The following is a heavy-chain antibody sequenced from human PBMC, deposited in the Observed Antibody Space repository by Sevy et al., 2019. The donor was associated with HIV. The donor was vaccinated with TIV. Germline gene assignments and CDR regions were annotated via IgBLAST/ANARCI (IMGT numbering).Heavy chain of an antibody. D-gene: IGHD1-1*01. J-gene: IGHJ4*02. CDR1: GLSLTTTG. V-gene: IGHV3-23*01. CDR3: AGGYKTMITDLDY. Sequence: GGSLRLSCAASGLSLTTTGLSWVRQAPGKGLEWVAGVTSDGATYYADSVRDRFTVSRDNSKNTLYLQLNSLRADDTAVFYCAGGYKTMITDLDYWGQGTLVTVSS. CDR2: VTSDGAT.